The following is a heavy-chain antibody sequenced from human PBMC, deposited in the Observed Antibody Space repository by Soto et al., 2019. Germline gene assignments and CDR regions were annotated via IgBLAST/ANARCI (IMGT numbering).Heavy chain of an antibody. CDR3: ARSNFYGSGNYYFNYFDP. Sequence: PSETLSLTCAVSGDSISSEWYWGWIRQPPGKGLEWIGNIYHSGTTYYNPSLKSRVSISLDTSKNQFSLKLSSVTAADTAVYYCARSNFYGSGNYYFNYFDPWGQGTLVTVSS. CDR2: IYHSGTT. V-gene: IGHV4-38-2*01. J-gene: IGHJ5*02. CDR1: GDSISSEWY. D-gene: IGHD3-10*01.